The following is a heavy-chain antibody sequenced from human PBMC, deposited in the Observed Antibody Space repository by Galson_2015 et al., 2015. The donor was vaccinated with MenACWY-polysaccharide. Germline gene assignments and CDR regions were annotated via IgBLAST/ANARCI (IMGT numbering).Heavy chain of an antibody. V-gene: IGHV3-74*01. Sequence: SLRLSCAASGFTFSNYRMHWVRQAPGEGLVWVSRIKSDGSTTDNADSVKGRFIISRDNAKNTLYLEMNSLRAEDTAVYYCARGNYYAMEVWGQGTTVTV. CDR3: ARGNYYAMEV. CDR2: IKSDGSTT. J-gene: IGHJ6*02. CDR1: GFTFSNYR.